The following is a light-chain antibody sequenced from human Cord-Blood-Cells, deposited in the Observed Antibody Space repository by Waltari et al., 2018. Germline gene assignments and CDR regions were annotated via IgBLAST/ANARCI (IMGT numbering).Light chain of an antibody. CDR1: QSVLYSSNNKNY. V-gene: IGKV4-1*01. Sequence: DIVMTQSPDSLAVSLGERDTINCKSSQSVLYSSNNKNYVPWYQQKPGQPPKLLIYWASTRESGVPDRFSGSESGTDFTLTISSLQAEDVAVYYCQQYYSTPPTFGQGTKLEIK. CDR2: WAS. J-gene: IGKJ2*01. CDR3: QQYYSTPPT.